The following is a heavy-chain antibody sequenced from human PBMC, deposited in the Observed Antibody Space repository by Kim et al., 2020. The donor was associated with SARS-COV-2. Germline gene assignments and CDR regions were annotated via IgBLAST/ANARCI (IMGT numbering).Heavy chain of an antibody. CDR3: ARGNVLLGMFASLDQ. V-gene: IGHV1-69*13. J-gene: IGHJ4*02. CDR1: GGTFKSYA. Sequence: SVKVSCKASGGTFKSYALSWLRQAPGQGLEWVGGIIPMFGTTNYAQRFKGRVTITGDDSTTTAYMELNSLRSEDTAVYFCARGNVLLGMFASLDQWGQG. D-gene: IGHD3-10*02. CDR2: IIPMFGTT.